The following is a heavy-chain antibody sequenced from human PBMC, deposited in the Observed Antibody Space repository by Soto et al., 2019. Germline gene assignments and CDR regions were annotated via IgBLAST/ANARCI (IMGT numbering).Heavy chain of an antibody. CDR3: GRDFGSGHADV. Sequence: PGESLKISCQASDEIFNTYWITWVRQMPGRGLEWVGRIDPSDSYTTYNPSLKGHVILSVHKSMNTAYVQWTSLRASDTAMYFCGRDFGSGHADVWGQGTLVTVSS. CDR1: DEIFNTYW. CDR2: IDPSDSYT. V-gene: IGHV5-10-1*01. D-gene: IGHD1-26*01. J-gene: IGHJ1*01.